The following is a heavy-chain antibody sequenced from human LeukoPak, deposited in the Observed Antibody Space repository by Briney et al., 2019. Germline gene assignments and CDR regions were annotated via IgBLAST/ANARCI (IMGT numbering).Heavy chain of an antibody. J-gene: IGHJ5*02. CDR2: IYYSGST. CDR1: GGSISSYY. CDR3: ARAGTMVRGVIWFDP. Sequence: SETLSLTCTVSGGSISSYYWSWIRQPPGKGLEWIGYIYYSGSTNYNPSLKSRVTISVDTSENQFSLKLSSVTAADTAVYYCARAGTMVRGVIWFDPWGQGTLVTASS. V-gene: IGHV4-59*01. D-gene: IGHD3-10*01.